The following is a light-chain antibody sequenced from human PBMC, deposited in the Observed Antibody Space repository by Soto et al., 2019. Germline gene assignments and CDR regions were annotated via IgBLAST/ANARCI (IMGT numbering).Light chain of an antibody. CDR3: QQDSDWPIP. J-gene: IGKJ5*01. CDR1: QSISSN. V-gene: IGKV3-15*01. CDR2: GAS. Sequence: ILSVALVYGSALSCRASQSISSNLAWYQQQPGQAPRLLIYGASTRATAVPDRFSGSGSGTDFTLTITSLQSDDFAVYFCQQDSDWPIPFGQGTRLDNK.